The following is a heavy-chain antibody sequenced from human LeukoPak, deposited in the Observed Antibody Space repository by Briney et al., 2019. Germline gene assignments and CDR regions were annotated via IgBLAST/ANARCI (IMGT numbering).Heavy chain of an antibody. D-gene: IGHD2-2*02. CDR2: IIPIFGTA. Sequence: GASVKVSCKASGGTFSSYAISWVRQAPGQGLEWMGGIIPIFGTANYAQKFQGRVTITADESTSTAYVELSSLRSEDTAVYYCARESGCSSTSCYTGLYYYGMDVWGHGTTVTVSS. J-gene: IGHJ6*02. CDR3: ARESGCSSTSCYTGLYYYGMDV. CDR1: GGTFSSYA. V-gene: IGHV1-69*13.